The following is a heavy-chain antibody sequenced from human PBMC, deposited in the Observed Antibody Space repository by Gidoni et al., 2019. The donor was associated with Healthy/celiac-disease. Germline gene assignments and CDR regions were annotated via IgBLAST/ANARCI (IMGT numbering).Heavy chain of an antibody. Sequence: QVRVVQSGAEVVKPGASVKLPCRASGITFRTYAISWGRQAPGQGLGWMGGIMPIFATANYAQKFQGRVTITADESTSTAYMELSSLRSEDRAVDYCACDSRHTVVTPDWYFDLWGRGTLVTVSS. V-gene: IGHV1-69*01. CDR2: IMPIFATA. D-gene: IGHD2-15*01. CDR1: GITFRTYA. CDR3: ACDSRHTVVTPDWYFDL. J-gene: IGHJ2*01.